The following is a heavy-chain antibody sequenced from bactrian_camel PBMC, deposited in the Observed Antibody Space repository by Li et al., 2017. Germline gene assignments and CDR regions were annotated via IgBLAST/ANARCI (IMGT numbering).Heavy chain of an antibody. J-gene: IGHJ6*01. D-gene: IGHD3*01. V-gene: IGHV3S1*01. CDR3: AALRTGRCAIPLAKGCYDS. CDR2: IYTGDNST. CDR1: GATKIRFC. Sequence: QVQLVESGGGSVQAGGSLRLSCVASGATKIRFCMGWFRQAPGKEREAVGGIYTGDNSTYYADTVKGRFSISYAAAEVTLYLQLNNLKPDDTATYYCAALRTGRCAIPLAKGCYDSWGPGTQVTVS.